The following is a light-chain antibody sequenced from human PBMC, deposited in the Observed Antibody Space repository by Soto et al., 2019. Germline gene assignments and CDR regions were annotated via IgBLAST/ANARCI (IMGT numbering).Light chain of an antibody. Sequence: QSALTQPASVSGSPGQSITISCTGSSSDVGSYNYVSWYQQHPGKAPKLMIYDVSNRTSGVSNRFSGSKSGNTASLTISGLQAEDEADYYCSSYTTISTVVFGGGTKLSVL. V-gene: IGLV2-14*01. J-gene: IGLJ2*01. CDR3: SSYTTISTVV. CDR2: DVS. CDR1: SSDVGSYNY.